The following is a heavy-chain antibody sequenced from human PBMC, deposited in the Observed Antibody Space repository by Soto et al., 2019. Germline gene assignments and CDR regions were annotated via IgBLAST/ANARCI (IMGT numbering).Heavy chain of an antibody. J-gene: IGHJ4*02. V-gene: IGHV3-30*18. CDR2: ISYDGSNK. D-gene: IGHD3-22*01. CDR3: AKGYNYDRSGNHDY. CDR1: GFTFSSYG. Sequence: HPGGYLRLSCAASGFTFSSYGMHWVRQAPGKGLEWAEVISYDGSNKYYADYVKGRSTIPRDNAKNSLYLQMNSLRTEDTALYYCAKGYNYDRSGNHDYWGKGT.